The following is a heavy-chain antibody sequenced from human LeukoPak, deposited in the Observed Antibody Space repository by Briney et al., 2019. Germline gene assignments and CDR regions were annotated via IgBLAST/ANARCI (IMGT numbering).Heavy chain of an antibody. CDR1: GYTFSNSG. J-gene: IGHJ5*02. D-gene: IGHD6-19*01. V-gene: IGHV1-18*01. CDR3: AKSIKVALSGAYFDP. CDR2: ISACNGNT. Sequence: ASVKVSCKASGYTFSNSGVSWLRQAPGQGLEGMGWISACNGNTNYAQKFQDRVAMTTDTSTNTAYMELRSLRSDDTAVYYCAKSIKVALSGAYFDPWGQGTLVTVSS.